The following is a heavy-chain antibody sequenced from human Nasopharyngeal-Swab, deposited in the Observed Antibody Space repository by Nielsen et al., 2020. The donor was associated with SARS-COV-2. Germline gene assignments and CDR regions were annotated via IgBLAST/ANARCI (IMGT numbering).Heavy chain of an antibody. J-gene: IGHJ4*03. D-gene: IGHD4-17*01. Sequence: GESLKISCAASGFTVSSNYMSWVRQAPGKGLEWVSVIYSGGSTYYADSVKGRFTISRDNSKNTLYLQMNSLRAEDTAVYYCASGAYGDCFGYWGQGTTVTVSS. CDR3: ASGAYGDCFGY. CDR1: GFTVSSNY. V-gene: IGHV3-66*01. CDR2: IYSGGST.